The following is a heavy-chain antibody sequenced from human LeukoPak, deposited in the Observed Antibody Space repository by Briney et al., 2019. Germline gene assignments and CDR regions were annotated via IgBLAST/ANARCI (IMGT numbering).Heavy chain of an antibody. D-gene: IGHD6-19*01. CDR2: IYSGGST. V-gene: IGHV3-66*01. CDR3: ARDPGVAVAGTGGDY. CDR1: GFTVSSNY. J-gene: IGHJ4*02. Sequence: GGSLRLSCAASGFTVSSNYMSWVRQAPGKGLEWVSVIYSGGSTYYADSVKGRFTISRDNSKNTLYLQMNSLRAEDTAVYYCARDPGVAVAGTGGDYWGQGTLVTVSS.